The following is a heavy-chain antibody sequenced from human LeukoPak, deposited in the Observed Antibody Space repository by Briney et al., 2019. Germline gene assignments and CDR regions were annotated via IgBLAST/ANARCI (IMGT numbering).Heavy chain of an antibody. Sequence: PSETLSLTCTVSGGSISSYYWSWIRQPAGKGLEWIGRIYTSGSTNYNPSLKSRVTMSVDTSKNQFSLKLSSVTAADTAVYYCARVLGSGHYYYYYYMDVWGKGTTVTVSS. V-gene: IGHV4-4*07. CDR1: GGSISSYY. J-gene: IGHJ6*03. CDR2: IYTSGST. D-gene: IGHD6-19*01. CDR3: ARVLGSGHYYYYYYMDV.